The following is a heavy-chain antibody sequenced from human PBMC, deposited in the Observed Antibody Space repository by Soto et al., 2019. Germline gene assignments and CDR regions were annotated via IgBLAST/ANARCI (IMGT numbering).Heavy chain of an antibody. CDR2: IYYSGIT. CDR3: ARVTAYSSSWSARYYYYGMDV. D-gene: IGHD6-13*01. CDR1: GGSISSYY. V-gene: IGHV4-59*01. Sequence: SETLSLTCTVSGGSISSYYWSWIRQPPGKGLEWIGYIYYSGITNYNPSLKSRVTISVDTSKNQFSLKLSSVTAADTAVYYCARVTAYSSSWSARYYYYGMDVWGQGTTVTVSS. J-gene: IGHJ6*02.